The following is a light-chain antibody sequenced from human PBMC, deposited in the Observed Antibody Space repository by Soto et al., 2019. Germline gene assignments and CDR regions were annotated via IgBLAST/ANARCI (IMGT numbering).Light chain of an antibody. Sequence: QSVLTXPPSVSGAPGQRVTISCTGSSSNIGAGYDVHWYQQRPGTAPKLLIYGNKNRPSGVPDRFSGSKSGTSASLAITGLQAEDEADYYCQSYDSSLSVSYVFGTGTKVTVL. CDR3: QSYDSSLSVSYV. CDR2: GNK. J-gene: IGLJ1*01. CDR1: SSNIGAGYD. V-gene: IGLV1-40*01.